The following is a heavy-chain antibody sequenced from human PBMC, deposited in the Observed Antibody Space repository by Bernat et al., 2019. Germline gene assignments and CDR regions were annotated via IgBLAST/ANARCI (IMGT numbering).Heavy chain of an antibody. Sequence: QVQLVQSGAEVKKPGASVKISCTASGYTITNHYMHWVRQAPGQGSEWVGVINPSGDRTVYAQKFQGKVTMTRDTSTSTVYMEVSSLKSDDTAVYYCARDNSAQEKSWWFDPWGQGTLVTVSS. V-gene: IGHV1-46*01. CDR1: GYTITNHY. CDR2: INPSGDRT. J-gene: IGHJ5*02. D-gene: IGHD2-21*01. CDR3: ARDNSAQEKSWWFDP.